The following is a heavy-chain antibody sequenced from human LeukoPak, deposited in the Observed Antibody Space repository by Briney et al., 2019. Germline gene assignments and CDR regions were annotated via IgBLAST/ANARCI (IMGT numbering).Heavy chain of an antibody. CDR1: GGSISSYY. CDR2: IYTCGSA. D-gene: IGHD3-10*01. J-gene: IGHJ6*03. Sequence: SETLSLTCTVSGGSISSYYGSWIRQPAGKGLEWIGRIYTCGSANYNPSLKSRVTISVDTSKNQFPLKPSSATAPETAVYYCASDLHGSGSYYPSHYYYSYMDVWGKGTTVTISS. V-gene: IGHV4-4*07. CDR3: ASDLHGSGSYYPSHYYYSYMDV.